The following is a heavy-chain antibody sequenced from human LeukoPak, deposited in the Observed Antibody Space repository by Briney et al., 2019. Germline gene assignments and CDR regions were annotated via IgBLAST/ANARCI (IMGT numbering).Heavy chain of an antibody. D-gene: IGHD3-16*01. CDR1: GFTFSDYY. V-gene: IGHV3-11*01. Sequence: GGSLRLSCAASGFTFSDYYLSWIRQAPGRGLEWVSYISRSGTTTFSAESVKGRFTISRDNAKNSLYLQMNSLRAEETAVYFCVCGDYVGGSGGEYWGQGTLVTVSS. CDR2: ISRSGTTT. CDR3: VCGDYVGGSGGEY. J-gene: IGHJ4*02.